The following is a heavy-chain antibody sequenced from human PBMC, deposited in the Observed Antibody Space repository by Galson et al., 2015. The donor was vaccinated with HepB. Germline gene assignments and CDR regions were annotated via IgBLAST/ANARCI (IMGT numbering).Heavy chain of an antibody. V-gene: IGHV3-30-3*01. J-gene: IGHJ4*02. CDR3: AKDFWMGASTEGPVDS. D-gene: IGHD1-26*01. CDR2: ISYDGTNK. Sequence: SLRLSCAASGFNLSSYAMHWVRQAPGKGLEWVAVISYDGTNKYNADSVKGRFTISRDNSKNTLSMQMNSLRAEDTAVYYCAKDFWMGASTEGPVDSWGQGTLCTVSS. CDR1: GFNLSSYA.